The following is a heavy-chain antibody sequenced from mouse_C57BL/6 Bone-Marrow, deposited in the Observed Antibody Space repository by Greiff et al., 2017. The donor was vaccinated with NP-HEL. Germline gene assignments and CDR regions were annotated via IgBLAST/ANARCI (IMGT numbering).Heavy chain of an antibody. J-gene: IGHJ1*03. V-gene: IGHV1-76*01. CDR1: GSTSTDSY. D-gene: IGHD1-1*01. CDR3: ARIYYGSSLYWYFDV. CDR2: IYPGSGNI. Sequence: QVQLQQSGAELVRPGASVKLSCKASGSTSTDSYINWVKQRPGPGLEWFARIYPGSGNIYYNEKFKGKATLTAEKPSSTAYMQLSSLTSEDSAVYFCARIYYGSSLYWYFDVWGTGTTVTVSS.